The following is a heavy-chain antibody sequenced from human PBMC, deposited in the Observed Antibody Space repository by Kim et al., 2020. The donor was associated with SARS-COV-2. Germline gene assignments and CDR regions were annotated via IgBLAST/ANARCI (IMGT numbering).Heavy chain of an antibody. D-gene: IGHD6-13*01. CDR1: GYTFTSYG. CDR2: ISAYNGNT. CDR3: ARRDRGAAATYYYYYGMDV. V-gene: IGHV1-18*01. J-gene: IGHJ6*02. Sequence: ASVKVSCKASGYTFTSYGISWVRQAPGQGLEWMGWISAYNGNTNYAQKLQGRVTMTTDTSTSTAYMELRSLRSDDTAVYYCARRDRGAAATYYYYYGMDVGGQGTTVTVAS.